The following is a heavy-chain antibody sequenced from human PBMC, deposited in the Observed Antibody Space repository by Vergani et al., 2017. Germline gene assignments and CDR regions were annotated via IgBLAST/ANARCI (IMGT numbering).Heavy chain of an antibody. CDR1: GFTFSSYN. CDR2: ISSSSSYL. CDR3: ARDYQDSYYDSSGDNDAFDI. J-gene: IGHJ3*02. Sequence: ELQLVESGGGLVKPGGSLRLSCAASGFTFSSYNMNWVRQAPGKGLEWVSSISSSSSYLYYSDSVKGRFTISRDNAKNSLYLQMNSLRAEDTAVYYCARDYQDSYYDSSGDNDAFDIWGQGTMVTVSS. D-gene: IGHD3-22*01. V-gene: IGHV3-21*01.